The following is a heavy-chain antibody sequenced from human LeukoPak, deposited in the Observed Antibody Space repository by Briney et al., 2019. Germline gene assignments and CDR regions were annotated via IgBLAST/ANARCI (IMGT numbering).Heavy chain of an antibody. CDR2: INPNSGGT. J-gene: IGHJ1*01. D-gene: IGHD2/OR15-2a*01. CDR1: GYTFTGYY. V-gene: IGHV1-2*02. CDR3: ARSTTPNENEYFEH. Sequence: ASVKVSCKASGYTFTGYYIHWVRQAPGQGLEWMGWINPNSGGTNFIQKFQGRVTMTRDTSISTAYMELSRLRSDDTAVYYCARSTTPNENEYFEHWGQGTLVTVSS.